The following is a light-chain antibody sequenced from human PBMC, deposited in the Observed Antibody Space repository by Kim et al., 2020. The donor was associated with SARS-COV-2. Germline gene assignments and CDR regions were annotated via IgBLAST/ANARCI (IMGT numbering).Light chain of an antibody. V-gene: IGLV3-19*01. CDR2: GKT. J-gene: IGLJ1*01. CDR3: MSRDTDGPHNYV. CDR1: SLRSYF. Sequence: LGQTVRITCQGDSLRSYFASWYQQKPGQAPLLVIYGKTNRPSGIPDRFSGSSSGRTASLTITGTQAEDEADYYCMSRDTDGPHNYVFGTGTKVTVL.